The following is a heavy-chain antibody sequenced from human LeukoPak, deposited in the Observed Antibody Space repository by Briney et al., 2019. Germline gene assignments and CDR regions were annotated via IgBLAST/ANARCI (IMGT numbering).Heavy chain of an antibody. CDR3: ARGGSMIVFSDAFDI. D-gene: IGHD3-22*01. J-gene: IGHJ3*02. CDR2: IYYSGST. CDR1: GGSISSYY. Sequence: SETLSLTCTVSGGSISSYYWSWSRQPPGKGLEWIGYIYYSGSTNYNPSLKRRVTISVDTSKNQFSLKLSSVTAADTAVYYCARGGSMIVFSDAFDIWGQGTMVTVSS. V-gene: IGHV4-59*01.